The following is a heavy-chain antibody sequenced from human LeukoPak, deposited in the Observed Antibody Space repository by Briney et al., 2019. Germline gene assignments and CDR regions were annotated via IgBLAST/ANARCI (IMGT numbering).Heavy chain of an antibody. J-gene: IGHJ4*02. CDR1: GGSISSGGYY. CDR3: ARGGSAAAAGTHFDY. CDR2: IYYSGST. Sequence: SETLSLTCTVSGGSISSGGYYWSWIRQHPGQGLEWIGYIYYSGSTYYNPSLKSRVTISVDTSKNQFSLKLSSVTAADTAVYYCARGGSAAAAGTHFDYWGQGTLVTVSS. D-gene: IGHD6-13*01. V-gene: IGHV4-31*03.